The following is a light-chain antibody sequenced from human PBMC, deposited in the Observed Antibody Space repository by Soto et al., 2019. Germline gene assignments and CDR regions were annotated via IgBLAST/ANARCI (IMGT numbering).Light chain of an antibody. CDR3: SSYAGSNNGV. Sequence: QSGLTQPPSASGSPGQSVTISCTGTSSDVGSYNYVSWYQQHPGKAPKLMIYEVSKRPSGVPDRFSGSKSGNTASLTVSGLQAEDEADYYCSSYAGSNNGVFGGGTKVTVL. V-gene: IGLV2-8*01. J-gene: IGLJ2*01. CDR2: EVS. CDR1: SSDVGSYNY.